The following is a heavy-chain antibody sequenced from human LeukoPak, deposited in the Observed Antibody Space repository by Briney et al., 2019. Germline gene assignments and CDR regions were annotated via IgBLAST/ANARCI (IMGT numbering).Heavy chain of an antibody. J-gene: IGHJ4*02. V-gene: IGHV1-2*02. CDR3: ARDLYGGLLYYFDY. Sequence: ASVKVSCEASGYTFTGYYMHWVRQAPGQGLEWMGWINPNSGGTNYAQKFQGRVTMTRDTSISTAYMELSRLRSDDTAVYYCARDLYGGLLYYFDYWGQGTLVTVSS. CDR1: GYTFTGYY. CDR2: INPNSGGT. D-gene: IGHD5-12*01.